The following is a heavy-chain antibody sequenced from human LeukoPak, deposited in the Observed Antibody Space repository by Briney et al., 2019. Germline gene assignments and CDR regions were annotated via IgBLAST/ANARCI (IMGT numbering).Heavy chain of an antibody. CDR2: INWNGGST. Sequence: GGSLRLSCTASGFTFDDYGMSWVRQAPGKGLEWVSGINWNGGSTGYADSVKGRFTISRDNAKNSLYLQMNSLRAEDTALYHCAKADSSSWPDAFDIWGQGTMVTVSS. CDR1: GFTFDDYG. V-gene: IGHV3-20*01. CDR3: AKADSSSWPDAFDI. J-gene: IGHJ3*02. D-gene: IGHD6-13*01.